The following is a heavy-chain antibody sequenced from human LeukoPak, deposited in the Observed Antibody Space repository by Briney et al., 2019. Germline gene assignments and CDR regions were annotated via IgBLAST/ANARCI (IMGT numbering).Heavy chain of an antibody. Sequence: SETLSLTCTVSGGSIISGSYYWSWIRQPAGKGLEWIGRIYTSGSTNYNPSLKSRVTISVDKSKNQFSLKLSSVTAADTAVYYCARIIAAAGGDAFDIWGQGTMVTVSS. V-gene: IGHV4-61*02. CDR3: ARIIAAAGGDAFDI. CDR2: IYTSGST. CDR1: GGSIISGSYY. D-gene: IGHD6-13*01. J-gene: IGHJ3*02.